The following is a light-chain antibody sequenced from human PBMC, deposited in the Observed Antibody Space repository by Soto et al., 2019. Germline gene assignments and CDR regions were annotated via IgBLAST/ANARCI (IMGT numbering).Light chain of an antibody. Sequence: DIQMTQSPSSLSASVGDRVTITCRANQGISNYLAWYQQRPGKVPKLLISAASTLQSGVPSRFSGSGSGTAFTLTISSLQPEDVGTYYCQKYNSAPLTFGQGTRVEIK. J-gene: IGKJ1*01. CDR2: AAS. CDR1: QGISNY. CDR3: QKYNSAPLT. V-gene: IGKV1-27*01.